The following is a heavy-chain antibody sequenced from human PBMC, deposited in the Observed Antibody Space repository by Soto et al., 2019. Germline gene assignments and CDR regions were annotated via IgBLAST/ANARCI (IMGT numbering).Heavy chain of an antibody. Sequence: QVQLVESGGGVVQPGRSLRLSCAASGFTSSSYAMHWVRQAPGKGLEWVAVISYDGSNKYYADSVKGRFTISRDNSKNTLYLQMNSLRAEDTAVYYCARVGAAAGTVDYWGQGTLVTVSS. CDR3: ARVGAAAGTVDY. CDR1: GFTSSSYA. D-gene: IGHD6-13*01. CDR2: ISYDGSNK. J-gene: IGHJ4*02. V-gene: IGHV3-30-3*01.